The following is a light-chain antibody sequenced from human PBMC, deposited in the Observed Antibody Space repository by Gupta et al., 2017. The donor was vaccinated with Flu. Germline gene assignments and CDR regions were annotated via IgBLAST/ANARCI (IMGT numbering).Light chain of an antibody. CDR3: QSYDSSNQV. CDR1: SGSIAINY. V-gene: IGLV6-57*01. Sequence: NFMLTQPHSVSESPGKTVTISCTRNSGSIAINYVQWYQQRPGSSPTTVIYEDKQRPSGVPDRFSGSIDISSTSAYTTITGLKTEDDDYYYCQSYDSSNQVFGGGTKLTVL. CDR2: EDK. J-gene: IGLJ3*02.